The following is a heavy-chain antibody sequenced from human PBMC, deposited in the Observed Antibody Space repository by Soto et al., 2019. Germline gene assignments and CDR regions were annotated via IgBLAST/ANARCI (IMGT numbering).Heavy chain of an antibody. Sequence: QVQLVQSGAEVKKPGSSVKVSCKASGGTFSTYTIGWVRQAPGQGLEWMGRIIPILAVANYAQKFQGRVTLTADISTSTAFMELSSLISEDTAVFYCAGAGYCDSDYYYYAMDVGVKGTTVTVSS. V-gene: IGHV1-69*02. CDR1: GGTFSTYT. J-gene: IGHJ6*04. CDR2: IIPILAVA. CDR3: AGAGYCDSDYYYYAMDV. D-gene: IGHD4-17*01.